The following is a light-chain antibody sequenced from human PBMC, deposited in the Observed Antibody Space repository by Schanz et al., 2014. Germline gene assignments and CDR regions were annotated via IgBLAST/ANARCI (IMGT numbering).Light chain of an antibody. J-gene: IGLJ3*02. CDR3: AAWDDSLSGRGV. CDR2: SND. Sequence: QSVLAQPPSASETPGQRISISCSGGRSNIGSNSVNWYQQLPGTAPKLLIYSNDRRPSGVPDRFSASKSGTSASLAISGLQSEDEADYYCAAWDDSLSGRGVFGGGTKLT. V-gene: IGLV1-44*01. CDR1: RSNIGSNS.